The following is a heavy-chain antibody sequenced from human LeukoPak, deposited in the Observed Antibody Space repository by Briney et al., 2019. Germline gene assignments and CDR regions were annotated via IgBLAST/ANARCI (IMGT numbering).Heavy chain of an antibody. CDR1: GGSISSGGYY. Sequence: ASQTLSLTCTVSGGSISSGGYYWSWIRQHPGKGLEWIGYIYYSGSTYYHPSLKSRVTISVDTSKNQFSLKLSSVTVADTAVYYCASLYGYYDSSGYFTWGQGTLVTVSS. D-gene: IGHD3-22*01. CDR3: ASLYGYYDSSGYFT. J-gene: IGHJ5*02. V-gene: IGHV4-31*03. CDR2: IYYSGST.